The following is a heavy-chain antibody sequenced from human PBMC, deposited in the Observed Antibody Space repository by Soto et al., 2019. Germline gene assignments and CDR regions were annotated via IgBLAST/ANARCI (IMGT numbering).Heavy chain of an antibody. CDR1: GFTFSNAW. D-gene: IGHD2-15*01. Sequence: EVQLVESGGGLVKPGGSLRLYCAASGFTFSNAWMNWVRQAPGKGLEWVGHIKSKTDGGTTEYAAPVKGRFTISRDDSKNTVYLQMESLKTEDTAVYYCTTGVRIWGQGTLVTVSS. CDR2: IKSKTDGGTT. V-gene: IGHV3-15*07. J-gene: IGHJ4*02. CDR3: TTGVRI.